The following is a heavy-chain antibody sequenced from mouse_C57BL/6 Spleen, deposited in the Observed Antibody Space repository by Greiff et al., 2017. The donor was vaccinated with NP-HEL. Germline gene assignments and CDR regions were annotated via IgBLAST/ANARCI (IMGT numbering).Heavy chain of an antibody. V-gene: IGHV7-1*01. J-gene: IGHJ1*03. CDR2: SGNKAHDYTT. CDR1: GFTFSDFY. Sequence: EVKLVESGGGLVQSGRSLRLSCATSGFTFSDFYMEWVRQAPGKGLEWIAASGNKAHDYTTEYSVSVKGRLIVSRDTSQSILYLQMNALRAEDTAIYYCARGARDDGYDVYFDVWGTGTTVTVSS. D-gene: IGHD2-2*01. CDR3: ARGARDDGYDVYFDV.